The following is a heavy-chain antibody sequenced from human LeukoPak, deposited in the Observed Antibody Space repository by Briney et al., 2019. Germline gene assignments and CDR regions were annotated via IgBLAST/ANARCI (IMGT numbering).Heavy chain of an antibody. D-gene: IGHD2-15*01. J-gene: IGHJ4*02. CDR1: GFTFSSYS. Sequence: GGSLRLSCAASGFTFSSYSMDWVRQAPGKGLEWVSSISSSSSYIYYADSVKGRCTISRGNAKNSLYLQMNSLRAEDTAVYYCASLACSGGSCYSYTDYWGQGTLVTVSS. V-gene: IGHV3-21*01. CDR3: ASLACSGGSCYSYTDY. CDR2: ISSSSSYI.